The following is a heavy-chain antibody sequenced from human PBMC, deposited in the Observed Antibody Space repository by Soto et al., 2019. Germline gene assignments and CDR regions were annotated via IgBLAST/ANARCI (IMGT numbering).Heavy chain of an antibody. CDR1: GDSTCSGTKY. D-gene: IGHD2-21*01. CDR2: IFSSGTT. V-gene: IGHV4-30-4*02. Sequence: SETLSLTCTVSGDSTCSGTKYWTCIRQPPGKGLEWIRYIFSSGTTYYTPSLKSRLTMSLETSQNQFSLKLNSVTAADTAVYFCARVPSRVDFYYAMDVGGQGTTVTVSS. J-gene: IGHJ6*02. CDR3: ARVPSRVDFYYAMDV.